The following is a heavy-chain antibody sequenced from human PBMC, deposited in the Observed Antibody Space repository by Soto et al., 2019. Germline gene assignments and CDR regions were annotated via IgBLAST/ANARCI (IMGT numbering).Heavy chain of an antibody. Sequence: QVQLQESGPGLVKPSQTLSLTCTVSGGSISSGDYYWSWIRQPPGKGLEWIGYMYYSGSTYYNPSLKSRVHISVHTPKNQFSPKLTAVTAADTAVYYCARAGGKLRYFDWFSPWGQGTLVTVSS. D-gene: IGHD3-9*01. CDR1: GGSISSGDYY. CDR2: MYYSGST. CDR3: ARAGGKLRYFDWFSP. J-gene: IGHJ5*02. V-gene: IGHV4-30-4*01.